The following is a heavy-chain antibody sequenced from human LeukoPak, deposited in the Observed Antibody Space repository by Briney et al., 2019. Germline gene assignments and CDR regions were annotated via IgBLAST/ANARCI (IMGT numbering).Heavy chain of an antibody. D-gene: IGHD3-16*01. V-gene: IGHV3-9*01. CDR2: ISWNSGSI. Sequence: GRSLRLSCAASGFTFDDYAMHWVRQAPGKGLEWVSGISWNSGSIGYADSVKGRLTISRDNAKNSLYLQMNSLRAEDTALYYCAKDIELGRIMITFGGVDYWGQGTLVTVSS. CDR3: AKDIELGRIMITFGGVDY. J-gene: IGHJ4*02. CDR1: GFTFDDYA.